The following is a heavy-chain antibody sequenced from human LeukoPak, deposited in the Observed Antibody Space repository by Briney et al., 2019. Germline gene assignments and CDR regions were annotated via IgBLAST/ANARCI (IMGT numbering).Heavy chain of an antibody. CDR2: ISGSGGST. V-gene: IGHV3-23*01. Sequence: PGGTLRLSCAASGFTFSSYGMSWVRQAPGKGLEWVSAISGSGGSTYYADSVKGRFTIARDNSENTVSLQMNTLKTEDAAVYYCAKGLRWFGDFYFNFFDYWGQGILVTVSS. J-gene: IGHJ4*02. D-gene: IGHD3-10*01. CDR1: GFTFSSYG. CDR3: AKGLRWFGDFYFNFFDY.